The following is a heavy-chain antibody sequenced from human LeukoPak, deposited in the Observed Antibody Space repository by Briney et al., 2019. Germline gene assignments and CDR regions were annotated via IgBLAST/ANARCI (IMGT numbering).Heavy chain of an antibody. CDR1: GGSISSSSYY. CDR2: IYYSGST. J-gene: IGHJ5*02. Sequence: PSETLSLTCTVSGGSISSSSYYWGRIRQPPGKGLEWIGSIYYSGSTYYNPSLKSRVTISVDTSKNQFSLKLSSVTAADTAVYYCARAGIVVPAAMLSNWFDPWGQGTLVTVSS. D-gene: IGHD2-2*01. V-gene: IGHV4-39*01. CDR3: ARAGIVVPAAMLSNWFDP.